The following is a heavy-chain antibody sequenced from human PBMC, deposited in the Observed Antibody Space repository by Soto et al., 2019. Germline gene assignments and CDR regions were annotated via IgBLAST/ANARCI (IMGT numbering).Heavy chain of an antibody. J-gene: IGHJ5*02. V-gene: IGHV4-4*02. D-gene: IGHD6-19*01. Sequence: PSETLSLTCAVSGGSISSSNWWSWVRQPPGKGLEWIGEIYHSGSTNYNPSLKRLFTISVDKSKNQFSLKLSSVTAADTAVYYCASEGGIAVAGTNFNWFDPWGQGTLVTVSS. CDR1: GGSISSSNW. CDR3: ASEGGIAVAGTNFNWFDP. CDR2: IYHSGST.